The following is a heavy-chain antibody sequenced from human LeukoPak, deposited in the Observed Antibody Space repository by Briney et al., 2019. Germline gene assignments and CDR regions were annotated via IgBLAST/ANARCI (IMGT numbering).Heavy chain of an antibody. V-gene: IGHV3-9*01. J-gene: IGHJ5*02. Sequence: PGGSLRLSCAASGFTFDDYAMHWVQQAPGKGLEWVSGISWNSGSIGYADSVKGRFTISRDNAKNSLYLQMNSLRAEDTALYYCAKGLATVTTSWFDPWGQGTLVTVSS. D-gene: IGHD4-17*01. CDR3: AKGLATVTTSWFDP. CDR2: ISWNSGSI. CDR1: GFTFDDYA.